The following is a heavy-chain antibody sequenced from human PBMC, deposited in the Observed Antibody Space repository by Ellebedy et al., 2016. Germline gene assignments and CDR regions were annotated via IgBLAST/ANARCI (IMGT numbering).Heavy chain of an antibody. Sequence: GGSLRLXXAASGFTFSNYAMHWVRQAPGKGLEWVAVVWYDGSDKYYADSVKGRFTISRDNSKDTLYLQMNSLRGEDTAVYYCVRDRAVAGAFDYWGQGTLVTVSS. CDR1: GFTFSNYA. CDR3: VRDRAVAGAFDY. J-gene: IGHJ4*02. V-gene: IGHV3-33*01. CDR2: VWYDGSDK. D-gene: IGHD6-19*01.